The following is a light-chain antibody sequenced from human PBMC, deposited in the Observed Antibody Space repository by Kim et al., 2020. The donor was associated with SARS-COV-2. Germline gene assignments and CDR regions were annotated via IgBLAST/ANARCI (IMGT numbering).Light chain of an antibody. J-gene: IGLJ3*02. CDR3: SSYTTSTTWV. CDR1: SSDIGAYNS. CDR2: DVS. Sequence: QSALTQPASVSESPGQSITISCTGTSSDIGAYNSASWFQQYPGKAPKLIIYDVSRRASGISNRFSGSKSGNAASLTISGLLTEDEADYYCSSYTTSTTWVFGGGTQLTVL. V-gene: IGLV2-14*03.